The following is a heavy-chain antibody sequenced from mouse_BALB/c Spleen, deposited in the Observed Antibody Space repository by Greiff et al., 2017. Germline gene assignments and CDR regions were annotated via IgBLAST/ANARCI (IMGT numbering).Heavy chain of an antibody. CDR3: TRRGGNFWYFDV. J-gene: IGHJ1*01. CDR2: INPSNGGT. Sequence: QVQLQQSGADLVKPGASVKLSCKASGYTFTSYYMYWVKQRPGQGLEWIGEINPSNGGTNFNEKFKSKATLTVDKSSSTAYMQLSSLTSEDSAVYYCTRRGGNFWYFDVWGAGTTVTVSS. D-gene: IGHD2-1*01. CDR1: GYTFTSYY. V-gene: IGHV1S81*02.